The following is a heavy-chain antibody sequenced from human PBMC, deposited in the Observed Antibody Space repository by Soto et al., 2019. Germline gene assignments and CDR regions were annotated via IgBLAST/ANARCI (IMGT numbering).Heavy chain of an antibody. CDR2: IVPLPGTT. V-gene: IGHV1-69*01. Sequence: QVQLVQSGAAVRKPGSSVKVSCKASGGTFTKYAITWVRQAPRQELEWMGGIVPLPGTTNYAQKFRGRVTISADESTSTAYLELTSLGSEDTAVYYCASGVGGLGGSSGWPDYAFDVWGQGTMVIVSS. CDR1: GGTFTKYA. CDR3: ASGVGGLGGSSGWPDYAFDV. D-gene: IGHD6-19*01. J-gene: IGHJ3*01.